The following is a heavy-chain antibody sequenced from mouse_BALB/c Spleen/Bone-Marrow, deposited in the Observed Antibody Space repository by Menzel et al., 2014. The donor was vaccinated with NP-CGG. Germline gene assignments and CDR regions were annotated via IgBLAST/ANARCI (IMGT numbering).Heavy chain of an antibody. Sequence: VQLKHSGPELVKPGASVKISCKASGYTFTDYNMHWVKQSHGKSLEWIGYIYPYNGGTGYNQKFKSKATLTVDNSSSTAYMELRSLTSKDSAVYYCARLGRDYWGQGTTLTVSS. V-gene: IGHV1S29*02. CDR3: ARLGRDY. D-gene: IGHD4-1*01. CDR2: IYPYNGGT. J-gene: IGHJ2*01. CDR1: GYTFTDYN.